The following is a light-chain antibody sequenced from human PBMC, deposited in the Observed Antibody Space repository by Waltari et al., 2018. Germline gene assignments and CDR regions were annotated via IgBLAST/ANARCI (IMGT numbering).Light chain of an antibody. CDR1: QSLVHSDGNTY. CDR3: MQITHWRT. CDR2: KIS. V-gene: IGKV2-30*02. Sequence: DVVLTQSPLSLPVTLGQRASISSSSSQSLVHSDGNTYLNWVQQRPGRSPRRLIYKISNRDSGVPDRFSGSGSGTDFTLKISRVEAEDGGVYYCMQITHWRTFGGGTRVEI. J-gene: IGKJ4*01.